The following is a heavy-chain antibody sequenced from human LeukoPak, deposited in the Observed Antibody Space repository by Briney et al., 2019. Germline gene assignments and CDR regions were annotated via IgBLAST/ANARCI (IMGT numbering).Heavy chain of an antibody. J-gene: IGHJ3*02. CDR2: IYPDSDI. D-gene: IGHD3-16*01. Sequence: GESLKISCKGSGYSFTNYWIGWVRQMPGKGLEWMGIIYPDSDIRYSPSFQGQVTISADKSISTAYLQCGSLKASDTAMYYCARGRGRQATDAFDIWGQGTMVTVSS. CDR1: GYSFTNYW. CDR3: ARGRGRQATDAFDI. V-gene: IGHV5-51*01.